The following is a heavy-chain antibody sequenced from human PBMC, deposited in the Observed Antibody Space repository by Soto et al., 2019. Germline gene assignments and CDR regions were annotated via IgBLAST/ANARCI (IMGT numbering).Heavy chain of an antibody. CDR2: AYYSGTT. Sequence: PSETLSLTCAVSGASFSGSYWSWIRQPPGKGLEWIGYAYYSGTTVYNPSLKSRVSISVDTSKKHVSLRLNSVTAADTAVYYCAVWSALTQYYFDSWGHGTPVTVPQ. CDR1: GASFSGSY. J-gene: IGHJ4*01. D-gene: IGHD3-3*01. CDR3: AVWSALTQYYFDS. V-gene: IGHV4-59*13.